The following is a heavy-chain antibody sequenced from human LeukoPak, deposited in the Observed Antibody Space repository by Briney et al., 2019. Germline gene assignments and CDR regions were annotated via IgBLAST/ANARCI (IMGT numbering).Heavy chain of an antibody. Sequence: PGGSLRLSCAASGFTFNNYAMSWVRQAPGKGLEWVSAISGSGGSTYYADSVKGRFTISRDNSKNTLYLQMNSLRAEDTAVYYCAKDSYYDSSGYYDYWGQGTLVTVSS. CDR1: GFTFNNYA. CDR3: AKDSYYDSSGYYDY. J-gene: IGHJ4*02. V-gene: IGHV3-23*01. CDR2: ISGSGGST. D-gene: IGHD3-22*01.